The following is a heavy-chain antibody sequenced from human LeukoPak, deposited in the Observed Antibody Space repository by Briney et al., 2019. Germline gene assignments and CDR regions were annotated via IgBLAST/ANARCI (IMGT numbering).Heavy chain of an antibody. V-gene: IGHV3-43*02. CDR2: ISGDGGST. CDR3: AKDGRARLQGYYYGMDV. Sequence: GGSLRLSCAASGFTFDDYAMHWVRQAPGKGLEWVSLISGDGGSTYYADSVKGRFTISRDNSKNSLYLQMNSLRTEDTALYYCAKDGRARLQGYYYGMDVWGQGTTVTVSS. D-gene: IGHD4-11*01. J-gene: IGHJ6*02. CDR1: GFTFDDYA.